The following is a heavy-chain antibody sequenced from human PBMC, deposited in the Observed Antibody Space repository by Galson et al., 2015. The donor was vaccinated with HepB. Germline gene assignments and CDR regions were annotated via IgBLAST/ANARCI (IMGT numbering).Heavy chain of an antibody. V-gene: IGHV4-4*02. D-gene: IGHD3-10*01. J-gene: IGHJ5*02. CDR2: IYHSGST. CDR1: GGSISSSNW. Sequence: SETLSLTCAVSGGSISSSNWWSWVRQPPGKGLEWIGEIYHSGSTNYNPSLKSRVTISVDKSKNQFSLKLSSVTAADTAVYYCASRGPPSQDEVWFGELSVGGFDPWGQGTLVTVSS. CDR3: ASRGPPSQDEVWFGELSVGGFDP.